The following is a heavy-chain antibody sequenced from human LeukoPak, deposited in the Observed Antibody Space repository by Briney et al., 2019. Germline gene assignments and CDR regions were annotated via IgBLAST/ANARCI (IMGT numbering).Heavy chain of an antibody. CDR3: ATIMGPYDCWSGYYRDY. Sequence: SDTLSLTRTLSCGSISSRSYFWTWIRQPAGRGLEWIGRIYNSESTNYNPSLKSRVTISVDTFKNQFYLKLSSVTAAATAVYYCATIMGPYDCWSGYYRDYWGQGTLVTVSS. D-gene: IGHD3-3*01. V-gene: IGHV4-61*02. J-gene: IGHJ4*02. CDR2: IYNSEST. CDR1: CGSISSRSYF.